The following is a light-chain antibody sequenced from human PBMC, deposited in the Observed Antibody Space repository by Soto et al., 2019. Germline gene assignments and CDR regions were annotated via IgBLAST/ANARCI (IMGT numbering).Light chain of an antibody. CDR3: TSYTSSITYF. Sequence: QSALTQPASVSGSPGQSITISCTGTSSDVGGYNFVSWYQHHPGKAPKLIIYDVTNRPSGISNRFSGSKSGNTASLTISGIQAEDEADYYCTSYTSSITYFFGTGTKLTVL. CDR2: DVT. CDR1: SSDVGGYNF. J-gene: IGLJ1*01. V-gene: IGLV2-14*03.